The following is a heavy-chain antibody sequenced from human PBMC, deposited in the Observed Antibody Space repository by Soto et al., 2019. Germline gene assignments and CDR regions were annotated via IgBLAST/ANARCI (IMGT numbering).Heavy chain of an antibody. J-gene: IGHJ6*03. Sequence: QVQLVESGGGVVQPGRSLRLSCAASGFTFSSYGMHWVRQAPGKGLEWVAVIWYDGSNKYYADSVKGRFTISRDNSKNTLYLQMNSLRAEDTAVYYCAREQIRIAVANEPADYYYYYMDVWGKGTTVTVSS. CDR3: AREQIRIAVANEPADYYYYYMDV. CDR2: IWYDGSNK. CDR1: GFTFSSYG. D-gene: IGHD6-19*01. V-gene: IGHV3-33*01.